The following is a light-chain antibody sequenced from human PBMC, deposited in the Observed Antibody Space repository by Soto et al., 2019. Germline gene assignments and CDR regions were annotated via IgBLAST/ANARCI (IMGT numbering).Light chain of an antibody. CDR2: AAS. V-gene: IGKV1-39*01. CDR1: QSIISY. Sequence: IQMTQSPSSLSASVGDRVTITCQSSQSIISYLTWYQQKAGKAPQLLIYAASSLQSGVPARFSGSGSGTDFILSISSLQPEDSAIYYCQQSYSSPRTFGQGTKLEI. CDR3: QQSYSSPRT. J-gene: IGKJ2*01.